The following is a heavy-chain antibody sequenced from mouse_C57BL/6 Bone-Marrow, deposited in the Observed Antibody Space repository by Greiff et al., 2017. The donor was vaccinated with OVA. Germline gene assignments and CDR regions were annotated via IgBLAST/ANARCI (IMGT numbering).Heavy chain of an antibody. J-gene: IGHJ4*01. CDR3: ARFPIYDSRRDAMDY. CDR1: GYTFTSYW. V-gene: IGHV1-64*01. D-gene: IGHD2-3*01. CDR2: IHPNSGST. Sequence: VQLQQPGAELVKPGASVKLSCKASGYTFTSYWMHWVKQRPGQGLEWIGMIHPNSGSTNYNEKFKSKATLTVDKSSSTAYMQLSSLTSEDSAVYYCARFPIYDSRRDAMDYWGQGTSVTVSS.